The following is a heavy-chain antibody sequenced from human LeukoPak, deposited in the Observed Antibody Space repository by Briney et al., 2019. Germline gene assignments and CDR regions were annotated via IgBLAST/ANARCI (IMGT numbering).Heavy chain of an antibody. CDR2: ISSSSSTI. CDR1: GFTFSSYS. J-gene: IGHJ4*02. D-gene: IGHD3-16*01. CDR3: ARDWVGFDY. Sequence: GGFLRLSCAASGFTFSSYSMNWVRQAPGKGLEWVSYISSSSSTIYYADSVKGRFTIPRDNAKNSLYLQMNSLRAEDAAVYYCARDWVGFDYWGQGTLVTVS. V-gene: IGHV3-48*01.